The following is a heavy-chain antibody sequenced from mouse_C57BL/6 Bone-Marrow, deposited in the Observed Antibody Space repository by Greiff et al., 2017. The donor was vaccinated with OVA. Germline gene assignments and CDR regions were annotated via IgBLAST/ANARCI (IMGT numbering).Heavy chain of an antibody. J-gene: IGHJ1*03. D-gene: IGHD2-4*01. CDR2: ISSGGDYI. Sequence: EVNVVESGEGLVKPGGSLKLSCAASGFTFSSYAMSWVRQTPEKRLEWVAYISSGGDYIYYADTVKGRFTISRDNARNTLYLQMSSLKSEDTAMYYCTRFYDYDWYFDVWGTGTTVTVSS. CDR3: TRFYDYDWYFDV. CDR1: GFTFSSYA. V-gene: IGHV5-9-1*02.